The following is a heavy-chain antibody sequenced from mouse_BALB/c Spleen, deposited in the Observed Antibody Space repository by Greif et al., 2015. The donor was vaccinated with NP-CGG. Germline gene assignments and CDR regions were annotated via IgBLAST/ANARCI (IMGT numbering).Heavy chain of an antibody. CDR1: GFTFSSYA. J-gene: IGHJ2*01. CDR2: ISSGGSYT. Sequence: EVQLVESGGGLVKPGGSLKLSCAASGFTFSSYAMSWVRQTPEKRLEWVETISSGGSYTYYPDSVKGRFTISRDNAKNTLYLQMSSLRSEDTAMYYCSIRENVFDYWCQRTTLTFSS. V-gene: IGHV5-9-3*01. CDR3: SIRENVFDY.